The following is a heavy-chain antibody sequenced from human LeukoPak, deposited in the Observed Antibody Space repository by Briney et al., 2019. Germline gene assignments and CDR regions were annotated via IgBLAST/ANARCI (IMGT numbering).Heavy chain of an antibody. CDR1: GFTFSDYW. Sequence: GGSLRLSCAASGFTFSDYWMGWVRQAPGKGLEWVANIRQAGSEIYYVDSVKGRFTISRDTAKDSLYLQMNSLGAEDTAVYYCARGRGHSGYDLYDYWGQGTMVTVSS. CDR3: ARGRGHSGYDLYDY. V-gene: IGHV3-7*01. J-gene: IGHJ4*02. D-gene: IGHD5-12*01. CDR2: IRQAGSEI.